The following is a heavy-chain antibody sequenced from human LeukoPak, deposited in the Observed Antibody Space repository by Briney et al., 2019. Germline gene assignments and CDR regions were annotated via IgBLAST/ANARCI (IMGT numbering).Heavy chain of an antibody. Sequence: GGSLRLSCAASGFTFSSYAMSWVRQAPGKGLEWVSAISGSGGSTYYADSVKGRFTISRDNSKNTLYLQMNSLRAEDTAVYYCAKERESYYYDSSGWDYWGQGTLVTVSS. CDR2: ISGSGGST. D-gene: IGHD3-22*01. V-gene: IGHV3-23*01. CDR3: AKERESYYYDSSGWDY. J-gene: IGHJ4*02. CDR1: GFTFSSYA.